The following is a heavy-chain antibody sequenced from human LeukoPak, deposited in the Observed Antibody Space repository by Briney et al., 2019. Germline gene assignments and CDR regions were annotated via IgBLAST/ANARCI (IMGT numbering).Heavy chain of an antibody. CDR1: GFTFSSYS. Sequence: GGSLILSCAASGFTFSSYSMNWVRQAPGKGLEWVSYISSSSSTIYYADSVKGRFTISRDNAKNSLYLQMNSLRAEDTAVYYCARRIDYWGQGTLVTVSS. CDR2: ISSSSSTI. CDR3: ARRIDY. J-gene: IGHJ4*02. V-gene: IGHV3-48*01.